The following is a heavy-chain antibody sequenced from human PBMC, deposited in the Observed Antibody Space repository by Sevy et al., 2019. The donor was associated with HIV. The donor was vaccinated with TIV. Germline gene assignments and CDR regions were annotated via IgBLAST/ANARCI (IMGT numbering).Heavy chain of an antibody. Sequence: ASVKVSCKTSGGTFRSHAFSWVRQAPGQGLEWMGGIIPILGPANYAQKFQGRVSISADESTKTAYMELSSLRSDDTAVYYCARTKGGGTYVQMHYWGQGTLVTVSS. CDR3: ARTKGGGTYVQMHY. CDR1: GGTFRSHA. J-gene: IGHJ4*02. CDR2: IIPILGPA. V-gene: IGHV1-69*13. D-gene: IGHD1-26*01.